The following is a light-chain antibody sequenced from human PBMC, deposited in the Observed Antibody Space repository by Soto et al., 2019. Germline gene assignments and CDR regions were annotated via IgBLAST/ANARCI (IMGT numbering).Light chain of an antibody. CDR3: QQYGSSLFT. CDR1: QSVSSKY. J-gene: IGKJ3*01. Sequence: DIVLTQSPGTLSLSPGERATLSCRASQSVSSKYLAWYQQKPGQAPRVLIYGASIRATGIPERFSGGGSGTVFALAITRLESVDCAVYYCQQYGSSLFTFGPGTKVDIK. CDR2: GAS. V-gene: IGKV3-20*01.